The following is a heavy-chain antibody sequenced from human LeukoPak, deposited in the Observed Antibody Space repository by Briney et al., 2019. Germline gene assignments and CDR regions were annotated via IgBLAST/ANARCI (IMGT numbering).Heavy chain of an antibody. J-gene: IGHJ4*02. CDR3: AKDRPKVPAAPTFDY. Sequence: GRSLRLSCAASGFTFSSYGMHWVRQAPGKGLEWVSAISGSGGSTYYADSVKGRFTISRDNSKNTLYLQMNSLRAEDTAVYYCAKDRPKVPAAPTFDYWGQGTLVTVSS. D-gene: IGHD2-2*01. CDR1: GFTFSSYG. V-gene: IGHV3-23*01. CDR2: ISGSGGST.